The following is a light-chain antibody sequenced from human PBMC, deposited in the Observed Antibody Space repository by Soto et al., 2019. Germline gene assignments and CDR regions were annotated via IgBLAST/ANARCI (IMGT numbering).Light chain of an antibody. Sequence: EIVLTQSPGTLSLSPGERATLSCRASQSISSSYLARYQQKPGQAPRLLIYSASSRATGIPDRFSGSGSGTDFTLTISRLEPEDFAVYYCQQYGSSRTFGQGTKLEIK. CDR1: QSISSSY. CDR2: SAS. V-gene: IGKV3-20*01. CDR3: QQYGSSRT. J-gene: IGKJ1*01.